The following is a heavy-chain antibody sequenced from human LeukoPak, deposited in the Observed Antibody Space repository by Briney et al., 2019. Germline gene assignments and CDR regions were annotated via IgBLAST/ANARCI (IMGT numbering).Heavy chain of an antibody. J-gene: IGHJ4*02. V-gene: IGHV3-15*01. CDR2: IKNKADGGTT. CDR3: STDVPFTAGGAIVY. D-gene: IGHD3-16*02. Sequence: GGSLRLSCAASGFTFSNVWMTWVRQAPGKGLEWVGHIKNKADGGTTDYAAPVKGRFTISRDDSKNTMCLQMNSLKTEDTAVYYCSTDVPFTAGGAIVYWGQGTLVTVSS. CDR1: GFTFSNVW.